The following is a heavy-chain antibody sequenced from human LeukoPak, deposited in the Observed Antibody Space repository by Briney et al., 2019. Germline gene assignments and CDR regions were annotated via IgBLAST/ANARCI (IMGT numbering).Heavy chain of an antibody. CDR3: ARARDYALGDLI. Sequence: PSETLSLTCTVSGGSISSYYWSWIRQPPGKGLEWIGYIYYSGSTNYNPSLKSRVTISVDTSKNQFSLKLSSVTAADTAVYYCARARDYALGDLIWGQGTLVTVSS. J-gene: IGHJ4*02. CDR1: GGSISSYY. CDR2: IYYSGST. D-gene: IGHD4-17*01. V-gene: IGHV4-59*08.